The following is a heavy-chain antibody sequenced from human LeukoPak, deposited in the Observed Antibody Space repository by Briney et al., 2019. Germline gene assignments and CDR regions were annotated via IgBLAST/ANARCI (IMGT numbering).Heavy chain of an antibody. CDR3: ARNDGYNSNFDY. J-gene: IGHJ4*02. CDR1: GGTFSSYA. Sequence: SVRVSCKASGGTFSSYAISWVRQAPGQGLEWMGGIIPIFGTANYAQKFQGRVTITADESTSTAYMELSSLRSEDTAVYYCARNDGYNSNFDYWGQGTLVTVSS. CDR2: IIPIFGTA. D-gene: IGHD5-24*01. V-gene: IGHV1-69*13.